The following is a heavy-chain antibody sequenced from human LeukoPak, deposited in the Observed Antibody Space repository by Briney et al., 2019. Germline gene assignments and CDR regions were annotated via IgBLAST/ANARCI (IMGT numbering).Heavy chain of an antibody. J-gene: IGHJ4*02. CDR3: ARLPSGDY. D-gene: IGHD3-10*01. Sequence: GGSLRLSCAASSFTVSSSYMTWVRQAPGKGLEWVSIIYSGGSTYYADSVKGRFTISRDISKNTLYLQMNSLRAEDTAVYYCARLPSGDYWGQGTLLTVSS. CDR1: SFTVSSSY. CDR2: IYSGGST. V-gene: IGHV3-66*04.